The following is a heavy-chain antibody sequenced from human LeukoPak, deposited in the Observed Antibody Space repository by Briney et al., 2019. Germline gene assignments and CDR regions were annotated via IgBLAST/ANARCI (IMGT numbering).Heavy chain of an antibody. CDR3: AGGLYYYDSSCYYYRWGAFDI. Sequence: GGSLRLSCAASGFTFDDYAMHWVRQAPGKGLEWVSLISWDGGSTYYADSVKGRFTLSRDNSKNSLYLQMNSLRAEDTAVYYCAGGLYYYDSSCYYYRWGAFDIWGQGTMVTVSS. D-gene: IGHD3-22*01. J-gene: IGHJ3*02. CDR2: ISWDGGST. V-gene: IGHV3-43D*03. CDR1: GFTFDDYA.